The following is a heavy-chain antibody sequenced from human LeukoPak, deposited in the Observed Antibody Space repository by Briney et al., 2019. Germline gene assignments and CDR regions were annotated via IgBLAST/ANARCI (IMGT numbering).Heavy chain of an antibody. V-gene: IGHV4-4*09. CDR1: GGSISSYY. D-gene: IGHD5-24*01. CDR3: ARHGGGRWLQLSAGTPFDY. Sequence: PSETLSLTCTVSGGSISSYYWSWIRQPPGKGLEWIGYIYTSGSTNYNPSLKSRVTISVDTSKNQFSLKLSSVTAADAAVYYCARHGGGRWLQLSAGTPFDYWGQGTLVTVSS. J-gene: IGHJ4*02. CDR2: IYTSGST.